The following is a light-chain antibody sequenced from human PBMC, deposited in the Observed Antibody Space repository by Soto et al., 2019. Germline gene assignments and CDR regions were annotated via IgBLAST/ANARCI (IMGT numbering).Light chain of an antibody. CDR1: NIGSKS. CDR3: AAWDDSLNGGV. Sequence: ELTQPPSVSVAPGQTARITCGGNNIGSKSVSWYQQVPGTAPKLLIFSNTLRPSGVPERFSGSTSGTSASLAISGLQSEDEADYYCAAWDDSLNGGVFGGGTKLTVL. V-gene: IGLV1-44*01. J-gene: IGLJ3*02. CDR2: SNT.